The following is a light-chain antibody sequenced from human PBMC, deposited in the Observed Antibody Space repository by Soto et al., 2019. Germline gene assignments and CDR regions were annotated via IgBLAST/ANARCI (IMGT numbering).Light chain of an antibody. J-gene: IGKJ1*01. V-gene: IGKV1-39*01. CDR2: AAS. CDR1: QSISSY. Sequence: DIQMTQSPSSLSASVGARVPITCRASQSISSYLNWYQQKPGKAPKLLIYAASSLQSGVPSRFSGSGSGTDFTLTISSLQPEDFATYYCQQSYSTPATFGQGTKVE. CDR3: QQSYSTPAT.